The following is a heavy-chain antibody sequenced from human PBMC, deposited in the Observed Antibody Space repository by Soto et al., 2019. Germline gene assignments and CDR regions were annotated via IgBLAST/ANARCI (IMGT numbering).Heavy chain of an antibody. V-gene: IGHV3-11*06. CDR3: ARDLGYGSGSQPGR. J-gene: IGHJ4*02. CDR2: ISPGSRYP. CDR1: GFTFGDSY. Sequence: PGGSLRLSCAGSGFTFGDSYMSWIRQAPGKGLEWLSYISPGSRYPAYADSVKGRFTISRDNAKNSLYLQLNSLRAEDTAVYYCARDLGYGSGSQPGRWGQGTLVTVSS. D-gene: IGHD3-10*01.